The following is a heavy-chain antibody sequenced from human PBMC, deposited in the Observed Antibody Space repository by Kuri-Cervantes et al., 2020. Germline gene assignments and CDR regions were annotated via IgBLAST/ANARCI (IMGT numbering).Heavy chain of an antibody. Sequence: GSLRLSCSVSGAPMKSDYWSWIRQPPKKGLEWIGYVYHSGFTNYNASLKSRVSIAIDMSTSQFSLSLSSVTAADTAVYYCARKKWVQSGDVFDIWGQGTMVTVSS. CDR2: VYHSGFT. CDR1: GAPMKSDY. V-gene: IGHV4-59*01. CDR3: ARKKWVQSGDVFDI. J-gene: IGHJ3*02. D-gene: IGHD5-24*01.